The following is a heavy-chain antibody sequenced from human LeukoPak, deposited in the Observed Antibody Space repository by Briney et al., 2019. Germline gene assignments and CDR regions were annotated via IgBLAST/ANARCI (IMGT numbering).Heavy chain of an antibody. CDR2: IDPNGGGA. Sequence: ASVKVSCKASGYTFTNYYMHWVRQAPGQGLEWMGVIDPNGGGASYPQKVQGRVTMTRDTSTSTVYMEMRSLRPEDTAVYYCAAWGGSTSPLPGMDVWGQGTTVTVSS. J-gene: IGHJ6*02. D-gene: IGHD7-27*01. CDR3: AAWGGSTSPLPGMDV. CDR1: GYTFTNYY. V-gene: IGHV1-46*01.